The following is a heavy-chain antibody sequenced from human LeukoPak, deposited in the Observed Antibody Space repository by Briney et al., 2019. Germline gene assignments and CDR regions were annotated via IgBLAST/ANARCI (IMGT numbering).Heavy chain of an antibody. CDR3: AGGYPDSLGGY. V-gene: IGHV3-23*01. CDR1: GFTFSSYA. Sequence: RGSLRLSCAASGFTFSSYAMSWVRQAPGKGLEWVSSISGTSGASYYADAVKGRFTISKDTSKSTLLLQMSSLRVDDTAVYYCAGGYPDSLGGYWGQGTLVSVSS. D-gene: IGHD3-16*02. J-gene: IGHJ4*02. CDR2: ISGTSGAS.